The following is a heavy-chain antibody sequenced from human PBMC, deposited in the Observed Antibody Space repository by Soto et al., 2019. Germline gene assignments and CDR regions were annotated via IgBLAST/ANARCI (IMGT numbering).Heavy chain of an antibody. Sequence: QVQLQESGPGLVKPSETLSLTCTVSGGSISSYYWSWIRQPPGKGLEWIGYIYYSGSTNYNPSLKSRVTISVDTSKNQFSLKLSSVTAADTAVYYWARVWGGAFDIWGQGTMVTVSS. CDR1: GGSISSYY. CDR2: IYYSGST. V-gene: IGHV4-59*01. J-gene: IGHJ3*02. D-gene: IGHD3-10*01. CDR3: ARVWGGAFDI.